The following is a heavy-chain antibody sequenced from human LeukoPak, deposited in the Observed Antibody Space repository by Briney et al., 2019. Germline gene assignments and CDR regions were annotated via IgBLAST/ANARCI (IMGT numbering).Heavy chain of an antibody. CDR2: INPNSGGT. Sequence: ASVRVSCKASGYTFTGYYMHWVRQAPGQGLEWMGWINPNSGGTNYAQKFQGRVTMTRDTSISTAYMELSRLRSDDTAVYYCARAGRSLNSSGWYVIGYWGQGTLVTVSS. D-gene: IGHD6-19*01. CDR3: ARAGRSLNSSGWYVIGY. J-gene: IGHJ4*02. V-gene: IGHV1-2*02. CDR1: GYTFTGYY.